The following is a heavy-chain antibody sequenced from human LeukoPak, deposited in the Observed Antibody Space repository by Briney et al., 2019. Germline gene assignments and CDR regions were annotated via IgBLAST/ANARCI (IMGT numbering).Heavy chain of an antibody. J-gene: IGHJ4*02. CDR2: ISAYNGNT. CDR3: ARDPGAYYYDSSGYWFDY. D-gene: IGHD3-22*01. CDR1: GYTFTSYG. V-gene: IGHV1-18*01. Sequence: VSVKVSCKASGYTFTSYGISWVRQAPGQGLEWMGWISAYNGNTNYAQKLQGRVTMTTDTSTSTAYMELRSLRSDDTAVYYCARDPGAYYYDSSGYWFDYWGQGTLVTVSS.